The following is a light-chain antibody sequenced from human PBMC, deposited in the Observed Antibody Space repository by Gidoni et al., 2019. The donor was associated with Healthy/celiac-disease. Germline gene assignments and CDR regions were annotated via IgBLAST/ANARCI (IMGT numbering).Light chain of an antibody. V-gene: IGKV4-1*01. CDR1: QSVLYRANSKNY. CDR3: QQYLVIQGYT. Sequence: IVLTQSPVSLALSLGERATINCNSSQSVLYRANSKNYLAGYQQKPGEPPKMLIYWASTRESGVPDRCSGGGAGTNFTLTISSLQDEDEAVYYCQQYLVIQGYTFGQGTKLEIK. J-gene: IGKJ2*01. CDR2: WAS.